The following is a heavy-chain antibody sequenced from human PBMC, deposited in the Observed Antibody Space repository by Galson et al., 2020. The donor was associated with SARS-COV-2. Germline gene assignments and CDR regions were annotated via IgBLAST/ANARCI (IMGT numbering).Heavy chain of an antibody. Sequence: SETLSLTCTVSGASTRSSSYYWGWTRQPTGKGLVWIGSIYYGGSNYYNPSLKSRVTISIDTSKNQFSLKLISVTAADTAVYYCASRPYGSGRNATDYWGQGTPVTVSS. V-gene: IGHV4-39*01. D-gene: IGHD6-19*01. J-gene: IGHJ4*02. CDR1: GASTRSSSYY. CDR2: IYYGGSN. CDR3: ASRPYGSGRNATDY.